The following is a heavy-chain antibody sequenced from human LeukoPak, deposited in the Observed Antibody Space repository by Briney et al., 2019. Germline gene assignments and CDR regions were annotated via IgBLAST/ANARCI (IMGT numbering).Heavy chain of an antibody. CDR3: ATDQFNLLRGLRVYMDV. V-gene: IGHV1-69-2*01. Sequence: GASVKISCKASGYTFTDHYIHWIQQAPGKGLEWMGRVDPEDGETIYAGKFRDRVTITADTSTDTAYMELRSLRSEDTAVYYCATDQFNLLRGLRVYMDVWGKGTTATV. CDR2: VDPEDGET. J-gene: IGHJ6*03. CDR1: GYTFTDHY. D-gene: IGHD3-10*01.